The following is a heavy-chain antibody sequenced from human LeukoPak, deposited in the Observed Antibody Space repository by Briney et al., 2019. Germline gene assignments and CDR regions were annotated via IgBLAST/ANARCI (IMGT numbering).Heavy chain of an antibody. Sequence: SETLSLTCTVSGGSLSSYYWSWIRQPAGKGLEWIGRIYTSGSTNYNPSLKSRVTMSVDTSKNQLSLKLSSVTAADTAVYYCATIRRVYCGGDCFSDYFDYWGQGTLVTVSS. V-gene: IGHV4-4*07. CDR1: GGSLSSYY. J-gene: IGHJ4*02. CDR3: ATIRRVYCGGDCFSDYFDY. CDR2: IYTSGST. D-gene: IGHD2-21*01.